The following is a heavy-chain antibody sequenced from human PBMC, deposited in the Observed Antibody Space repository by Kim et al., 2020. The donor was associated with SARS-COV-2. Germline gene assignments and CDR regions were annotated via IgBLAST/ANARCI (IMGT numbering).Heavy chain of an antibody. V-gene: IGHV3-49*02. D-gene: IGHD6-13*01. J-gene: IGHJ4*02. Sequence: TEQAASVKGRFTISRDESKGDAYLQMNGLEAEDTAVYYCTRDNWQQRDSWGRGTLVTVSS. CDR3: TRDNWQQRDS. CDR2: T.